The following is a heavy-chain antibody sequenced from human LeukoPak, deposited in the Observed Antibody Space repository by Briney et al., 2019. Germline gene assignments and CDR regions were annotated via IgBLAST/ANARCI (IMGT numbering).Heavy chain of an antibody. CDR3: VKDTSSWYPEYFQH. D-gene: IGHD6-13*01. CDR1: GFTFSDYS. V-gene: IGHV3-21*01. CDR2: ISSRSSYI. Sequence: PGGSLRLSCAASGFTFSDYSMNWVRQPPGKGLEWVSSISSRSSYISYADSVKGRFTISRDNSKNTLYLQMSSLRAEDTAVYYCVKDTSSWYPEYFQHWGQGTLVTVSS. J-gene: IGHJ1*01.